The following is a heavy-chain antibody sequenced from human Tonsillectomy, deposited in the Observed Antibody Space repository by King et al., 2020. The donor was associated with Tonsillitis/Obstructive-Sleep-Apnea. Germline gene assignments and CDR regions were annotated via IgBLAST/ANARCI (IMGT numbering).Heavy chain of an antibody. V-gene: IGHV3-33*01. Sequence: VQLVESGGGVVQPGRSLRLSCAASGFTFSSYGMHWVRQAPGKGLEWVAVIWYDGSNKYYADPVKGRFTISRDNSKNTLYLQMNSLRAEDTAVYYCARDYEGDYFDYWGQGTLVTVSS. CDR2: IWYDGSNK. J-gene: IGHJ4*02. D-gene: IGHD5-12*01. CDR1: GFTFSSYG. CDR3: ARDYEGDYFDY.